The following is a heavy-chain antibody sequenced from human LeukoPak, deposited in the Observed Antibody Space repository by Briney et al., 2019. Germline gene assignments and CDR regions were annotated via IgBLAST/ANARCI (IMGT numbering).Heavy chain of an antibody. CDR2: VNPSDGST. V-gene: IGHV1-46*01. Sequence: PGASVKVSCKASGYTFTSYYMHWVRQAPGHGLEWMGIVNPSDGSTSYAQKFQGRVTLYRDTSTSTVYMELSSLRSEDTAVDYCARDGRQWLVTYYFDYWGQGTLVTVSS. CDR1: GYTFTSYY. CDR3: ARDGRQWLVTYYFDY. D-gene: IGHD6-19*01. J-gene: IGHJ4*02.